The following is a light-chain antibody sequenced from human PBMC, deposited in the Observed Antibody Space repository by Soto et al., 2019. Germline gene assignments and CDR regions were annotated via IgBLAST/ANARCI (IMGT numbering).Light chain of an antibody. Sequence: IQMTQSPSTLSASVGDRVTITCRASHNIERWMAWYQQKPGKAPSLLIFDASTFHSGVPSRFSGSGSGTDFTITISSLQPDDFATYYCQQFAISTTFGQGTKVEVK. CDR3: QQFAISTT. V-gene: IGKV1-5*01. CDR2: DAS. CDR1: HNIERW. J-gene: IGKJ1*01.